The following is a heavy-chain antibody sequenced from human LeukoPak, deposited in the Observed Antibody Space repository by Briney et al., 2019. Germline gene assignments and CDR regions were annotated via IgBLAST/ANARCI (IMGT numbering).Heavy chain of an antibody. CDR2: IYYSGSM. CDR1: GGSIGSGSYY. V-gene: IGHV4-39*01. CDR3: AGHSYSSSASWFDP. Sequence: PSETLSLTCTVSGGSIGSGSYYWGWIRQPPGKGLEWIGSIYYSGSMYYSPSMKSRVAISVDSSRNQLSPELRSVTAADTAVYYCAGHSYSSSASWFDPWGQGTLVTVSS. D-gene: IGHD3-22*01. J-gene: IGHJ5*02.